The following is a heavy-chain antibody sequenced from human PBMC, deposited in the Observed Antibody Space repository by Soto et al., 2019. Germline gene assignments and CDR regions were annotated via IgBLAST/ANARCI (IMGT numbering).Heavy chain of an antibody. CDR2: ISFGGNTQ. CDR3: AKVGVVTSINDGFDT. V-gene: IGHV3-30*04. CDR1: GFTFSDYA. J-gene: IGHJ3*02. Sequence: PGGSLRLSCAASGFTFSDYAMHWVRQAPGRGLEWVAAISFGGNTQFYADSVKGRFTISRDDSKNTLYLQMNSLRAADTALFFCAKVGVVTSINDGFDTWGQGTMVTVSS. D-gene: IGHD2-21*02.